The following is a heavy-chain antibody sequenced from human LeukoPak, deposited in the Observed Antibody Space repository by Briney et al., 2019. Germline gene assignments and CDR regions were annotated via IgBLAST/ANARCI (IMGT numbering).Heavy chain of an antibody. V-gene: IGHV1-69*05. J-gene: IGHJ4*02. CDR1: GGTFSSYA. Sequence: GASVKVSCKASGGTFSSYAISWVRQAPGQGLEWMGGIIPIFGTANYAQKFQGRVTITTDESTSTAYMELSSLRSEDTAVYYCATVLRQPFAVRHWGQGTLVTVSS. D-gene: IGHD3-3*01. CDR3: ATVLRQPFAVRH. CDR2: IIPIFGTA.